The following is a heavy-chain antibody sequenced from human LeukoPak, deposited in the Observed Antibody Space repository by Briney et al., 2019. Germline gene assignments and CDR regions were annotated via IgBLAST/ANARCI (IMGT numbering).Heavy chain of an antibody. V-gene: IGHV3-73*01. Sequence: GGSLKLSCAASGFTFSGSAIHWVRQSSGKGLEWVGQIDKKDKGYATATAYAASVKGRFTISRDNSKNTVFLQMNSLRVEDTAIYYCAKDIAAAGDYWGQGTLVTVSS. CDR2: IDKKDKGYATAT. J-gene: IGHJ4*02. CDR1: GFTFSGSA. CDR3: AKDIAAAGDY. D-gene: IGHD6-13*01.